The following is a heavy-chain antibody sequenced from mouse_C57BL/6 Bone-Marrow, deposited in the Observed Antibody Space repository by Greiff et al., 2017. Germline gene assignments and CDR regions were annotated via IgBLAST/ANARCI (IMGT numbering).Heavy chain of an antibody. Sequence: QVQLQQPGTELVKPGASVKLSCKASGYTFTSYWMHWVKQRPGQGHEWIGNINPSNGGTNYNEKFKSKATLTVDKSSSTAYMQLSSLTSEDSAVYYCVSLMVTRYYAMDYWGQGTSVTVSS. D-gene: IGHD2-3*01. J-gene: IGHJ4*01. V-gene: IGHV1-53*01. CDR3: VSLMVTRYYAMDY. CDR2: INPSNGGT. CDR1: GYTFTSYW.